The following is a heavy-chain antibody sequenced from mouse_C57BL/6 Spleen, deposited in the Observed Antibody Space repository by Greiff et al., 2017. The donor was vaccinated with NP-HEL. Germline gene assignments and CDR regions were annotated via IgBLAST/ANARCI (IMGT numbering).Heavy chain of an antibody. D-gene: IGHD2-4*01. J-gene: IGHJ3*01. V-gene: IGHV3-6*01. CDR2: ISYDGSN. Sequence: EVQLQQSGPGLVKPSQSLSLTCSVTGYSITSGYYWNWIRQFPGNKLEWMGYISYDGSNNYNPSLKNRISITRDTSKNQFFLKLNSVTTEDTATYYCAYYDYDGFAYWGQGTLVTVSA. CDR3: AYYDYDGFAY. CDR1: GYSITSGYY.